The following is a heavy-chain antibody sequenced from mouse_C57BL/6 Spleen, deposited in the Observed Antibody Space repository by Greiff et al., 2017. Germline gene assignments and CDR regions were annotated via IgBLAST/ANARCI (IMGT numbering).Heavy chain of an antibody. J-gene: IGHJ3*01. CDR2: INPSNGGT. Sequence: VKLQQPGTELVKPGASVKLSCKASGYTFTSYWMHWVKQRPGQGLEWIGNINPSNGGTNYNEKFKSKATLTVDKSSSTAYMQLSSLTSEDSAVYYCARERMYGYDFAYWGRGTLVTVSA. V-gene: IGHV1-53*01. CDR1: GYTFTSYW. CDR3: ARERMYGYDFAY. D-gene: IGHD2-2*01.